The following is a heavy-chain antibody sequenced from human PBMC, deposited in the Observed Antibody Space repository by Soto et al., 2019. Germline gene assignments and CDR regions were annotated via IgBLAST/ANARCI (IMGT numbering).Heavy chain of an antibody. Sequence: VQLQESGPGLVKPSQTLSLTCTVSGGSISSGDYYWSWIRQPPGKGLEWIGYTHYTGSTYYNPSLKSRVTISGDTSKNQFSLKLSSVTAADTAVYYCARDFRKGFFDYWGQGTLVTVS. CDR3: ARDFRKGFFDY. CDR2: THYTGST. V-gene: IGHV4-30-4*01. J-gene: IGHJ4*02. CDR1: GGSISSGDYY.